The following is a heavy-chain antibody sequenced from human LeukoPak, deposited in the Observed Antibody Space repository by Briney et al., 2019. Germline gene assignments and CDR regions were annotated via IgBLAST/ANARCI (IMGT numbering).Heavy chain of an antibody. Sequence: SGGSLSLSCAASGFTFSSYWMGWVRQTPGKGLEWLASIKHDGGEQNYVDSVKGRFTIFRDNAKNSLYLQMNSLRVDDTAVYYCASNCGADCWGRGTLVTVSS. CDR3: ASNCGADC. D-gene: IGHD2-21*01. CDR1: GFTFSSYW. V-gene: IGHV3-7*01. J-gene: IGHJ4*02. CDR2: IKHDGGEQ.